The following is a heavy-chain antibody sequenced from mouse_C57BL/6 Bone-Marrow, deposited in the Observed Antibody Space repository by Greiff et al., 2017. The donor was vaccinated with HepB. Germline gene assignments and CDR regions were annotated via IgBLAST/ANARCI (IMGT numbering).Heavy chain of an antibody. CDR1: GFTFSSYA. CDR2: ISDGGSYT. V-gene: IGHV5-4*03. CDR3: ARLR. Sequence: EVKLVESGGGLVKPGGSLKLSCAASGFTFSSYAMSWVRQTPEKRLEWVATISDGGSYTYYPDNVKGRFTISRDNAKNNLYLQMSHLKSEDTAMYYCARLRWGQGTTLTVSS. J-gene: IGHJ2*01.